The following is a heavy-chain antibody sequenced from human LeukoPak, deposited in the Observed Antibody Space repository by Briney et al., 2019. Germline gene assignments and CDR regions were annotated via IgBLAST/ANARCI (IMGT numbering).Heavy chain of an antibody. CDR2: MNHSGRT. CDR3: ASTSLRKSGYDCYFDY. CDR1: GGSFSGYY. D-gene: IGHD5-12*01. V-gene: IGHV4-34*01. Sequence: PSETLSLTCAVYGGSFSGYYWSWIRQPPGKGLEWLGEMNHSGRTNYNTSLKSRVTISVNTSKNQFSLKLSSVTAADTAVYYCASTSLRKSGYDCYFDYWGQGTLVTVSS. J-gene: IGHJ4*02.